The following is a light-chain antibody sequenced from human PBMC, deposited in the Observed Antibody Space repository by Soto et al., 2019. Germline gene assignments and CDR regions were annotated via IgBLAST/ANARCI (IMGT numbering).Light chain of an antibody. Sequence: IVLTQSPGTLSSSPGERATLSCRASQSVSTSNLAWYQQRPGQAPRLLIYGASRRATGIPDRFSGSGSGTDFTLTISRLEPEELAVYYCQQYDNSVWTFGQGTKVEIK. J-gene: IGKJ1*01. V-gene: IGKV3-20*01. CDR2: GAS. CDR3: QQYDNSVWT. CDR1: QSVSTSN.